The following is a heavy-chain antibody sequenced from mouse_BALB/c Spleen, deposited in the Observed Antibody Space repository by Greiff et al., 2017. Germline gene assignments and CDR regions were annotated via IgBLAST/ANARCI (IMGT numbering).Heavy chain of an antibody. CDR2: ISTYYGDA. D-gene: IGHD2-2*01. V-gene: IGHV1S137*01. CDR3: ARSGYTYAMDY. J-gene: IGHJ4*01. CDR1: GYTFTDYA. Sequence: VKLMESGAELVRPGVSVKISCKGSGYTFTDYAMHWVKQSHAKSLEWIGVISTYYGDASYNQKFKGKATMTVDKSSSTAYMELARLTSEDSAIYYCARSGYTYAMDYWGQGTSVTVSS.